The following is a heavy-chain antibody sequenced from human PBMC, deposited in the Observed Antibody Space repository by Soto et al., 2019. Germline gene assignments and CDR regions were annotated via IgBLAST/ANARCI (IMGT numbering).Heavy chain of an antibody. CDR1: GFTFSSYA. Sequence: EVQLLESGGGLVQPGGPLRLSCAASGFTFSSYAMSWVRQAPGKGLEWVSAISGSGGSTYYADSVKGRFTISRDNSKNTLYLQMNSLRAEDTAVYYCAKGEQWLVLNLGYWGQGTLVTVSS. J-gene: IGHJ4*02. V-gene: IGHV3-23*01. D-gene: IGHD6-19*01. CDR2: ISGSGGST. CDR3: AKGEQWLVLNLGY.